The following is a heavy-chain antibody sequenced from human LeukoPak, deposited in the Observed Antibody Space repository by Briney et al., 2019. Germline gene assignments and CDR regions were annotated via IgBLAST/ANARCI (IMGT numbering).Heavy chain of an antibody. CDR1: GFIFSSYG. D-gene: IGHD3-22*01. Sequence: GRSLRLSCAASGFIFSSYGMHWVRQAPGKGLEWVAVIWSDGTNKYYGESVKGRFIISRDNSKNTLYLQMSSLRAEDTAVYYCAKAYDNSGRDAFDIWGQGKMVTVS. CDR3: AKAYDNSGRDAFDI. CDR2: IWSDGTNK. J-gene: IGHJ3*02. V-gene: IGHV3-33*06.